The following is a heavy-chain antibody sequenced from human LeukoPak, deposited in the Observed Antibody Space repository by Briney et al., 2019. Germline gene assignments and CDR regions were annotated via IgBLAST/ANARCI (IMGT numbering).Heavy chain of an antibody. CDR1: GFTFSSSA. D-gene: IGHD1-26*01. CDR3: AKDRWGNGAWVVGAEGFDY. J-gene: IGHJ4*02. V-gene: IGHV3-23*01. CDR2: ISGSGDRT. Sequence: GGSLRLSCAASGFTFSSSAMSWVRQAPGKGLEWVSTISGSGDRTYYADSVKGRFTISRDNSKNTLFLHMNSLRAEDTAVYYCAKDRWGNGAWVVGAEGFDYWGQGTLVTVSS.